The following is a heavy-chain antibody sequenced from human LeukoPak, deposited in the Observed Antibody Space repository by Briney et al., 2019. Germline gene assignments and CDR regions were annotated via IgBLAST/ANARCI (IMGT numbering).Heavy chain of an antibody. D-gene: IGHD6-19*01. CDR3: ARGSGWYAY. CDR2: IYYSGST. Sequence: SDTLSLTCTVSGGSISSYYWSWIRQPPGKGLEWIGYIYYSGSTNYNPSLKSRVTMSVDASKNQFSLKLSSVTAADTAVYYCARGSGWYAYWGQGTLVTVSS. J-gene: IGHJ4*02. V-gene: IGHV4-59*01. CDR1: GGSISSYY.